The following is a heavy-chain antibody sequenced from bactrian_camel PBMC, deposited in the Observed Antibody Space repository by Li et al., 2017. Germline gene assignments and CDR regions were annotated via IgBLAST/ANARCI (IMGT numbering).Heavy chain of an antibody. J-gene: IGHJ4*01. CDR1: GFQFADYP. D-gene: IGHD2*01. Sequence: VQLVESGGGLVQPGGSLRLSCSASGFQFADYPMSWVRQAPGKGLEWVSWIQRDGSNAYYADSVKGRFTMSRDNAKGTAYLQLNSLKSEDTGLYYCVSSSMVVGMNYWGQGTQVTVS. CDR3: VSSSMVVGMNY. CDR2: IQRDGSNA. V-gene: IGHV3S10*01.